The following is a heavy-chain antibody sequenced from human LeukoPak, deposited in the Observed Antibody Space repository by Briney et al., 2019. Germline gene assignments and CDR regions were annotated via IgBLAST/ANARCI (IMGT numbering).Heavy chain of an antibody. Sequence: SETLSLTCAVSGGSISSGGYSWSWIRQPPGKGLEWIGYIYHSGSTYYNPSLKSRVTISVDRSKNQFSLKLSSVTAAGTAVYYCARGDYYDSSGYYSFDYWGQGTLVTVSS. D-gene: IGHD3-22*01. CDR2: IYHSGST. CDR1: GGSISSGGYS. CDR3: ARGDYYDSSGYYSFDY. J-gene: IGHJ4*02. V-gene: IGHV4-30-2*01.